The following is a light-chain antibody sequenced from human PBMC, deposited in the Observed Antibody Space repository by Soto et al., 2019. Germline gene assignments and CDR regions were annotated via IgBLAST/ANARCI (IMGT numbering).Light chain of an antibody. CDR2: WAS. J-gene: IGKJ4*01. CDR1: QSLLDSSSNKNY. Sequence: DIVMTQSPDSVAVSLGERATINCKSSQSLLDSSSNKNYLAWYQQKPGQPPKLLIYWASTREFGVPDRFSGSGSGTDFTLTISSLQAEDAAVYCCQQYSSIPLNSGGGTKVDIK. V-gene: IGKV4-1*01. CDR3: QQYSSIPLN.